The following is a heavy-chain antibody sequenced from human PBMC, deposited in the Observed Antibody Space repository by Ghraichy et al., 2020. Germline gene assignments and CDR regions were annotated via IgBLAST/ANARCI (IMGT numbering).Heavy chain of an antibody. J-gene: IGHJ4*02. Sequence: SQTLSLTCAVYGGSFSGYYWSWIRQPPGKGLEWIGEINHSGSTNYNPSLKSRVTISVDTSKNQFSLKLSSVTAADTAVYYCARTSSPNYYDSSGYFHQRHRDYWGQGTLVTVSS. CDR2: INHSGST. V-gene: IGHV4-34*01. CDR1: GGSFSGYY. D-gene: IGHD3-22*01. CDR3: ARTSSPNYYDSSGYFHQRHRDY.